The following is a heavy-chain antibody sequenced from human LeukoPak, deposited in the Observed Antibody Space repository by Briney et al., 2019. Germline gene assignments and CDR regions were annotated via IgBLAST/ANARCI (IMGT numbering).Heavy chain of an antibody. J-gene: IGHJ4*02. CDR2: IYYSGST. D-gene: IGHD6-13*01. Sequence: SETLSLTCTVSGGSISSSSYYWGWIRQPPGKGLEWIGSIYYSGSTYYNPSLKSRVTISVDTSKNQFSLKLSSVTAADTAVYYCAREGVAAAGTLYYFGYWGQGTLVTVSS. V-gene: IGHV4-39*02. CDR3: AREGVAAAGTLYYFGY. CDR1: GGSISSSSYY.